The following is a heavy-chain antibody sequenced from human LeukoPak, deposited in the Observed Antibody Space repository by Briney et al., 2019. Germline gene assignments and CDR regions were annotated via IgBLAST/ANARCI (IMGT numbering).Heavy chain of an antibody. J-gene: IGHJ3*02. CDR2: IRYDGSNK. Sequence: GGSLRLSCAASGFTFSSYGMHWVRQAPGEGLEWVAFIRYDGSNKYYADSVKGRFTISRDNSKNTLYLQMNSLRAEDTAVYYCAKELCYCTNGVCYCAFDIWGQGTMVTVSS. CDR1: GFTFSSYG. CDR3: AKELCYCTNGVCYCAFDI. V-gene: IGHV3-30*02. D-gene: IGHD2-8*01.